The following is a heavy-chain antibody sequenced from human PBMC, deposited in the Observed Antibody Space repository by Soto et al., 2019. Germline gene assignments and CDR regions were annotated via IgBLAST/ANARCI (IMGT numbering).Heavy chain of an antibody. J-gene: IGHJ5*02. CDR1: EGSSVVGGDS. CDR2: IYHSGST. Sequence: VAEGSSVVGGDSWSWIRQPPGKGLEWIGYIYHSGSTYYNPSLKSRVTISVDRSKNQFSLKLSSVTAADTAVYYCARVPGPWGQGTLVTVSS. V-gene: IGHV4-30-2*01. CDR3: ARVPGP.